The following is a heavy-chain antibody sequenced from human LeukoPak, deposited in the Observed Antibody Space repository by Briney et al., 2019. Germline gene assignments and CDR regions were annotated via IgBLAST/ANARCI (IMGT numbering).Heavy chain of an antibody. CDR2: FSYRGST. CDR1: GGSISNSSHY. J-gene: IGHJ4*02. D-gene: IGHD2-15*01. V-gene: IGHV4-39*02. CDR3: AGYLYCNGDTRCSSVSPWTDY. Sequence: SETLSLTCSVSGGSISNSSHYWVWIRQPPGKRLEWIWSFSYRGSTFYNPSLKSRVTISPDTSKNHFSLKLRSLSAADTAVYYCAGYLYCNGDTRCSSVSPWTDYWGQGTLVTVSS.